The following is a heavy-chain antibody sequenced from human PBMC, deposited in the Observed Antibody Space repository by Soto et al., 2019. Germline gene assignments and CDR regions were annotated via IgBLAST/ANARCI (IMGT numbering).Heavy chain of an antibody. CDR3: ARGQPPNYYDISVYEYYFDY. D-gene: IGHD3-22*01. Sequence: EVQLVESGGGLVQPGGSLRLSCAASGLNFSSYDMNWVRQATGKGLEWVSVIGTAGDTYYPGSVKGRFTISRENAKNYLYLQMNSLRAEDTAVYYCARGQPPNYYDISVYEYYFDYWGQGTLVTVSS. CDR2: IGTAGDT. J-gene: IGHJ4*02. CDR1: GLNFSSYD. V-gene: IGHV3-13*01.